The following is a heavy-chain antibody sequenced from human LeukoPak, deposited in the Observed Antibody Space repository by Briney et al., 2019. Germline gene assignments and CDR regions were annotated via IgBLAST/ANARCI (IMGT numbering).Heavy chain of an antibody. J-gene: IGHJ6*03. D-gene: IGHD6-13*01. CDR2: MHYSGST. CDR3: GTFYSFSAYYYYYMDV. Sequence: SETLTLTCTASSGSISTYYLSWIRQPPGKGLEWVGYMHYSGSTNYNPSLNSGITMILDTTKNHFVFKLMTVMAAETAVDYCGTFYSFSAYYYYYMDVWGKGTTVTVSS. CDR1: SGSISTYY. V-gene: IGHV4-59*01.